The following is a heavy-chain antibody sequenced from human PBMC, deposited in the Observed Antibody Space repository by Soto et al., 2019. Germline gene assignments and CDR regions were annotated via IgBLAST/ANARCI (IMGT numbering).Heavy chain of an antibody. V-gene: IGHV1-69*13. CDR3: ARANVDTAMACDY. CDR1: GCTFSSYA. J-gene: IGHJ4*02. D-gene: IGHD5-18*01. Sequence: SVKVSCKASGCTFSSYAISWVRQAPGQGLEWMGGIIPIFGTANYAQKFQGRVTITADESTSTAYMELSSLRSEDTAVYYCARANVDTAMACDYWGQGTLVTSPQ. CDR2: IIPIFGTA.